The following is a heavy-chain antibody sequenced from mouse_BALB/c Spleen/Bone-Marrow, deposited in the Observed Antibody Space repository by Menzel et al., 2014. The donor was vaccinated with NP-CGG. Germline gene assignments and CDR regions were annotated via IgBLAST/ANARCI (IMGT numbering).Heavy chain of an antibody. CDR2: ISYTGNT. Sequence: VQLKESGPSLVKPSQTLSLTCSVTGDSITSGYWNWIRKFPGNELEYMGYISYTGNTYYNPSLKSRISIARDTSKNXYYLQLHSVTTEDTATYFCARSLGRFDYWGQGATLTVSS. CDR1: GDSITSGY. V-gene: IGHV3-8*02. J-gene: IGHJ2*01. CDR3: ARSLGRFDY. D-gene: IGHD4-1*01.